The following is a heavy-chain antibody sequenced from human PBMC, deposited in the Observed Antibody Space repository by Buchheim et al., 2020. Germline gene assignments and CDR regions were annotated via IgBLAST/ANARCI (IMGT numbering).Heavy chain of an antibody. CDR1: GFTFSIYG. CDR2: IWYDGSNK. V-gene: IGHV3-33*01. D-gene: IGHD4-17*01. J-gene: IGHJ4*02. CDR3: ARVLYGDYFDY. Sequence: QVQLVESGGGVGQPGRSLRLSCAASGFTFSIYGMHWVRQAPGKGLEWVAFIWYDGSNKYYADSVKGRLSTSTDNSKNTLYLQMNSLRAQATAVYYCARVLYGDYFDYWGQGTL.